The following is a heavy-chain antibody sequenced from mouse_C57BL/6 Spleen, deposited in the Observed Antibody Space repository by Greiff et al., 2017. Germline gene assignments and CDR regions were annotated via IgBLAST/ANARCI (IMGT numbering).Heavy chain of an antibody. Sequence: EVMLVESGGGLVQPGGSLKLSCAASGFTFSDYYMYWVRQTPEKRLEWVAYISNGGGSTYYPDTVKGEFTISRDNAKNTLYLQMSRLKSEDTAMYYCARQRLDETYWGQGTLLTVSA. V-gene: IGHV5-12*01. CDR3: ARQRLDETY. CDR1: GFTFSDYY. J-gene: IGHJ3*01. CDR2: ISNGGGST. D-gene: IGHD1-1*01.